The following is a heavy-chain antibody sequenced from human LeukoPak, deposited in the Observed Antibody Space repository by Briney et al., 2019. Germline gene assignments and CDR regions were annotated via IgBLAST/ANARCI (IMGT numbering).Heavy chain of an antibody. Sequence: ASVKVSCKASGYTLTSYYMHWVRQAPGQGLEWMGIINPSGGSTSYAQKFQGRVTITADESTSTAYMELSSLRSEDTAVYYCARDLHQPITVRNYYYMDVWGKGTTVTVSS. CDR1: GYTLTSYY. V-gene: IGHV1-46*01. CDR2: INPSGGST. D-gene: IGHD4-11*01. J-gene: IGHJ6*03. CDR3: ARDLHQPITVRNYYYMDV.